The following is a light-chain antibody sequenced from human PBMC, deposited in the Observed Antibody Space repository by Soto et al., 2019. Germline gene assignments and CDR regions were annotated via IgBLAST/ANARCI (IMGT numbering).Light chain of an antibody. J-gene: IGKJ1*01. Sequence: ESGLTQSPGTLSWSRGERATLSCRASQSVSSNLAWYQHKPGQAPRLLTYGASTRATGIPARFSGSGSGTEFTLTISSLQPEDFAVYYCQQYYNWPRTFGQGTKVDIK. CDR1: QSVSSN. V-gene: IGKV3-15*01. CDR2: GAS. CDR3: QQYYNWPRT.